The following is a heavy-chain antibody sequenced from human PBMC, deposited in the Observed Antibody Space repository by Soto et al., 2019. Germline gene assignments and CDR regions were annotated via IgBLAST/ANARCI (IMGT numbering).Heavy chain of an antibody. CDR2: IYYSGFT. V-gene: IGHV4-59*01. CDR1: GGSISSYY. D-gene: IGHD6-19*01. J-gene: IGHJ4*02. CDR3: VRAGGGWSFDI. Sequence: SEILSLTCTVSGGSISSYYWSWIRQPPGKGLEWIGYIYYSGFTDYNPSLESRATISVDHSKNQFSLTLRSVTTADTAVYYCVRAGGGWSFDIWGQGTLVTVSS.